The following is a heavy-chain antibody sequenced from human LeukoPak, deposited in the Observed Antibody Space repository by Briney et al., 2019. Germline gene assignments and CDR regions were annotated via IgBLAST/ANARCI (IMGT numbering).Heavy chain of an antibody. CDR3: AKCRAVAGRNYFDY. CDR2: ISGSGGST. D-gene: IGHD6-19*01. Sequence: PGGSLRLSCAASGFTFSSYAMSWVRQAPGKGLEWVSVISGSGGSTYYADSVQGRFTISRDNSKNTLYLQMNSLRAEDTAVYYCAKCRAVAGRNYFDYWGQGTLVTVSS. CDR1: GFTFSSYA. V-gene: IGHV3-23*01. J-gene: IGHJ4*02.